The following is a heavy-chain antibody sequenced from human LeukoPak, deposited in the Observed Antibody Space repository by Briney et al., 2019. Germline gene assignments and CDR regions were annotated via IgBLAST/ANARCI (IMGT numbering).Heavy chain of an antibody. CDR1: GFTFSSFW. V-gene: IGHV3-7*01. CDR3: ARIAVAGIDY. D-gene: IGHD6-19*01. J-gene: IGHJ4*02. CDR2: IKQDGSEK. Sequence: GGSLRLSCAASGFTFSSFWMSWVRQAPGKGLEWVANIKQDGSEKYYLDSVKGRFTISRDNVKNSLYLQMNSLRAEDSAVYYCARIAVAGIDYWGQGTLVTVSS.